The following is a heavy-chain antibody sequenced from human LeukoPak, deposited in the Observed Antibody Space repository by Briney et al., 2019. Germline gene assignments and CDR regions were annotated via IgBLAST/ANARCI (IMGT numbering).Heavy chain of an antibody. CDR3: ARVADPECELSFGY. V-gene: IGHV3-7*01. CDR1: GFTFSSYW. D-gene: IGHD1-26*01. Sequence: PGGSLRLSCAASGFTFSSYWMSWVRQAPGKGLEWVANIKQDGSEKYYVDSVKGRFTISRDNAKNSLYLQTNSLRAEDTAVYYCARVADPECELSFGYWGQGTLVTVSS. J-gene: IGHJ4*02. CDR2: IKQDGSEK.